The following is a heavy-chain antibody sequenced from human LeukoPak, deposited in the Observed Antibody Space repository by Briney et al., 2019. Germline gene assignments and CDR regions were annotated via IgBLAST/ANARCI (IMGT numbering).Heavy chain of an antibody. V-gene: IGHV4-38-2*01. CDR3: ARHNVYDSSGDGRYYFDY. Sequence: XIRPPPGKXXXXXXSXXHSGSTYYNPSLKSRVTISVDTSKNQFSVKLSSVSAADTAVYYCARHNVYDSSGDGRYYFDYWGQGTLVTVSS. CDR2: XXHSGST. J-gene: IGHJ4*02. D-gene: IGHD3-22*01.